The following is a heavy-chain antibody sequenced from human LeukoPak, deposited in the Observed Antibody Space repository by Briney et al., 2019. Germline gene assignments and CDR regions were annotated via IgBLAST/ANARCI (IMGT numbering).Heavy chain of an antibody. D-gene: IGHD5-18*01. Sequence: GGSLRLSCAASGFTFSTYSMNWVRQAPGKGLEWVSYISNSGGTIYYADSVKGRFTISRDNAKNSLYLQMNSLRAEDTAVYYCARDRGYTYGFPSDYWGQGTLVTVSS. CDR3: ARDRGYTYGFPSDY. J-gene: IGHJ4*02. CDR1: GFTFSTYS. CDR2: ISNSGGTI. V-gene: IGHV3-48*04.